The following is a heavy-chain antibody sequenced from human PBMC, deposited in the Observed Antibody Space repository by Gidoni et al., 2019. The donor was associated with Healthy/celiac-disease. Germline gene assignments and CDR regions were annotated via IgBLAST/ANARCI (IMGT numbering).Heavy chain of an antibody. V-gene: IGHV1-46*01. D-gene: IGHD3-3*01. CDR2: INTSGGST. J-gene: IGHJ4*02. CDR1: GYTFTSYY. CDR3: ARGHSIFGVVTPLDY. Sequence: QVQLVQSGAEVKKPGASVKVSCKASGYTFTSYYMHWVRQDPGQGLEWMGIINTSGGSTSYAQKFQGRVTMTRDTSTSTVYMELSSLRSEDTAVYYCARGHSIFGVVTPLDYWGQGTLVTVSS.